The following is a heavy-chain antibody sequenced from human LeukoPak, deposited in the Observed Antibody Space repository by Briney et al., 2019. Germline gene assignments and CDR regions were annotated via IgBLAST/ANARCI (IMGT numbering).Heavy chain of an antibody. CDR3: ARDVNRRPYYYGMDV. J-gene: IGHJ6*04. CDR1: GFTCSGYD. V-gene: IGHV3-48*03. Sequence: GGYLCFSCSASGFTCSGYDLNWLRQGPGMGLKWCSYISSSSSTIYYADYVKVRFTISRDNAKNSLYLQMNSLRAEDTAVYYCARDVNRRPYYYGMDVWGKGTTVTVSS. CDR2: ISSSSSTI. D-gene: IGHD1-14*01.